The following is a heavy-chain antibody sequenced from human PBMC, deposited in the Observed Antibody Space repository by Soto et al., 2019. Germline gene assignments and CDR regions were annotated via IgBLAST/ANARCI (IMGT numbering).Heavy chain of an antibody. D-gene: IGHD3-3*01. CDR1: GGTLSSFITYP. CDR3: ARRDTSGWLRYFDN. CDR2: IVPNVGTV. J-gene: IGHJ4*02. V-gene: IGHV1-69*06. Sequence: QMQLVQSGAEVKKPGSSVKVSCKASGGTLSSFITYPINWGRQAPGQGLEWMGGIVPNVGTVNYAQKFQGRVTITADKSTGTAYMELSSLRSEDTALYYCARRDTSGWLRYFDNCGQVALVSVSS.